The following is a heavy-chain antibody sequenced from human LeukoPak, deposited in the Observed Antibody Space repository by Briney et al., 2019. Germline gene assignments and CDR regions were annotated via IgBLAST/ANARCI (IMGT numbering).Heavy chain of an antibody. Sequence: GASVKVSCKASGGTFSSYAISWVRQAPGQGLEWMGGIIPIFGTANYAQKFQGRVTITADESTSTAYMELRSLRSDDTAVYYCARHVDTAMVTLYYFDYWGQGTLVTVSS. V-gene: IGHV1-69*13. CDR1: GGTFSSYA. D-gene: IGHD5-18*01. CDR2: IIPIFGTA. CDR3: ARHVDTAMVTLYYFDY. J-gene: IGHJ4*02.